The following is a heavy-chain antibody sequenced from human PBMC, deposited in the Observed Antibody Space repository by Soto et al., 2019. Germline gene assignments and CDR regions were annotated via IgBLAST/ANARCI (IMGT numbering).Heavy chain of an antibody. CDR3: ATRLYCSGGSCLDAFDI. D-gene: IGHD2-15*01. Sequence: SETLSLTCTVSCGSISSYYWSWIRQPPGKGLEWIGYIHYSGSTNYNPSLKSRVTISVDTSKNQFSLKLSSVTAADTAVYYCATRLYCSGGSCLDAFDIWGQGTMVTVSS. CDR2: IHYSGST. J-gene: IGHJ3*02. CDR1: CGSISSYY. V-gene: IGHV4-59*08.